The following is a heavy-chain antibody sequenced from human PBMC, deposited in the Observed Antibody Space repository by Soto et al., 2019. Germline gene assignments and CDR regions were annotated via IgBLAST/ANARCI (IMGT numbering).Heavy chain of an antibody. CDR1: GGTFSSYT. V-gene: IGHV1-69*02. CDR3: ARTYYYDSSGYVIDY. CDR2: IIPLLGIA. D-gene: IGHD3-22*01. Sequence: QVQLVQSGAEVKKPGSSVKVSCKASGGTFSSYTISWVRQAPGQGLEWMGRIIPLLGIANYAQKFQGRVTSTAHKSTSTAYMELSSLRSEDTAVYYCARTYYYDSSGYVIDYWGQGTLVTVSS. J-gene: IGHJ4*02.